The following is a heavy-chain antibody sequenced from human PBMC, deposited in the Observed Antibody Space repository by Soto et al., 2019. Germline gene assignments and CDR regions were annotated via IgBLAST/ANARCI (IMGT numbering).Heavy chain of an antibody. CDR2: IYHSGNT. J-gene: IGHJ4*02. CDR3: ATYYDSSGYRFVY. CDR1: GGSISSSNW. V-gene: IGHV4-4*02. Sequence: QVQLQESGPGLVKPSGTLSLTCAVSGGSISSSNWWSWIRQAPGKGLEWIGEIYHSGNTNYNPSLRSRVTMSVDKSKNPFSLNLSSVTAADTAVYYCATYYDSSGYRFVYWGQGTLVTVSS. D-gene: IGHD3-22*01.